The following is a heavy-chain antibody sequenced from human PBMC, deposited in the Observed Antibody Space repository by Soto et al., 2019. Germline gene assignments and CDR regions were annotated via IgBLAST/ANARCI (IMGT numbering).Heavy chain of an antibody. CDR3: ARAPKVSGSSQTRPDF. D-gene: IGHD6-6*01. CDR2: ISQSGNT. V-gene: IGHV4-34*01. Sequence: SETLSLTCSIYSGSFSGYYWSWIRQPPGKGLEWIGEISQSGNTNYSPSLKSRVSISIDTSKKQFSLNLASVSAADTAVYYCARAPKVSGSSQTRPDFWGQGTLVTVS. J-gene: IGHJ4*02. CDR1: SGSFSGYY.